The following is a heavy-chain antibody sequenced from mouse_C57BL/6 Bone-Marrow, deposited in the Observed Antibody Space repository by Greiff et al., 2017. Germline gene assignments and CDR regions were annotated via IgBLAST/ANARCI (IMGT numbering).Heavy chain of an antibody. CDR1: GYTFTNYW. V-gene: IGHV1-63*01. J-gene: IGHJ4*01. D-gene: IGHD2-3*01. CDR3: ARVGYYVSYYAMDY. Sequence: QVQLQQSGAELVRPGTSVTMSCTASGYTFTNYWIGWAKQRPGHGLEWIGDIYPGGGYTNYTEKFKGKAILTADKSSSTAYMQFSCLTSEDSAIYYCARVGYYVSYYAMDYWGQGTSVTVSS. CDR2: IYPGGGYT.